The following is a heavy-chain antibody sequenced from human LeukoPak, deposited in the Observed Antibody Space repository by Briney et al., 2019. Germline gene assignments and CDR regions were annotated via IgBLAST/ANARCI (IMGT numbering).Heavy chain of an antibody. CDR2: ISGSGSGT. CDR1: GFTFSSYA. Sequence: GGSLRLSCAASGFTFSSYAMSWVRQAPGQGLEWVSTISGSGSGTYYADSVKGRFTISRDNSKNTLYLQMNSLRAEDTAVYYCAKDYSSGWYTGGRVDCWGQGTLVTVSS. CDR3: AKDYSSGWYTGGRVDC. J-gene: IGHJ4*02. D-gene: IGHD6-19*01. V-gene: IGHV3-23*01.